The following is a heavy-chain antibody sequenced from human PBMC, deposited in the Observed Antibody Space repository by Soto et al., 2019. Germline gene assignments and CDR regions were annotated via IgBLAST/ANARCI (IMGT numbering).Heavy chain of an antibody. J-gene: IGHJ6*02. CDR1: GGSISSYY. CDR2: IYYSGST. Sequence: SETLSLTCTVSGGSISSYYWSWIRQPPGKGLEWIGYIYYSGSTNYNPSLKSRVTISVDTSKNQFSLKLSSVTAADTAVYYCARTRDSLYYDFWSGYYSPHYGMDVWGQGTTVTV. CDR3: ARTRDSLYYDFWSGYYSPHYGMDV. D-gene: IGHD3-3*01. V-gene: IGHV4-59*01.